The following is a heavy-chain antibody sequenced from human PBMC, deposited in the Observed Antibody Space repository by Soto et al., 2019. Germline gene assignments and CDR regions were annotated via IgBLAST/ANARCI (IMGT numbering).Heavy chain of an antibody. J-gene: IGHJ6*02. Sequence: QVQLQESGPGLVKPSETLSLTCTVSGGSVSSGSYYWSWIRQPPGKGLEWIGYIYYSGSTNYNPSLKSRVTISVDTSKNQFSLKLRSVTAADTAVYYCARSLHAIYYYYYGMDVWGQGTTVTVSS. CDR2: IYYSGST. CDR1: GGSVSSGSYY. D-gene: IGHD3-16*02. V-gene: IGHV4-61*01. CDR3: ARSLHAIYYYYYGMDV.